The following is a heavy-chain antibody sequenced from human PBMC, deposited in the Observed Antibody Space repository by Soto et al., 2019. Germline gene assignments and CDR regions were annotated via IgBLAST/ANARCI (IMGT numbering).Heavy chain of an antibody. CDR3: ARGGPSTGWYDN. V-gene: IGHV1-69*06. CDR1: GATFSTYA. Sequence: QVQLVQSGADVEKPGSSVKVSCKASGATFSTYAFSWLRQAPGQGLEWMGGIIPILGTSNYAQRFQGRVTITADTSTSTAYMELRSLRSEDTAVYFCARGGPSTGWYDNWGQGTLVTVPS. J-gene: IGHJ4*02. D-gene: IGHD6-19*01. CDR2: IIPILGTS.